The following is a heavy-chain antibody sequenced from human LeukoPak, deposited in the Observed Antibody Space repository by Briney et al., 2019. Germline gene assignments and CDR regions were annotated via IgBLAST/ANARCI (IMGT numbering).Heavy chain of an antibody. J-gene: IGHJ3*01. CDR2: INPNSGNT. CDR1: GYTVTGYY. V-gene: IGHV1-8*02. Sequence: ASVKVSCKASGYTVTGYYMHWGRQAPGQGLGWMGWINPNSGNTGYAQKFQGRVTMTRNTSIITAYMELSSLRSEDTDVYYCASGLKLLWFGELLQKNDAYLWGQGTMVTVSS. CDR3: ASGLKLLWFGELLQKNDAYL. D-gene: IGHD3-10*01.